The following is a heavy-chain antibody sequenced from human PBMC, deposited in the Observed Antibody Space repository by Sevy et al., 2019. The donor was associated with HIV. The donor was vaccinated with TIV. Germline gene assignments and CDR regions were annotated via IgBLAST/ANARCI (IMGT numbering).Heavy chain of an antibody. CDR3: ARGAHRCSGSSCYTVYFDY. J-gene: IGHJ4*02. CDR1: GGTFSSYG. Sequence: ASVKVSCKASGGTFSSYGFSWVRQAPGQGLEWMGGIIPIFGTAKYAQKFQGRVTITADKSTTTAYMELSSLRSEDTAVYYCARGAHRCSGSSCYTVYFDYWGQGTLVTVSS. CDR2: IIPIFGTA. D-gene: IGHD2-15*01. V-gene: IGHV1-69*06.